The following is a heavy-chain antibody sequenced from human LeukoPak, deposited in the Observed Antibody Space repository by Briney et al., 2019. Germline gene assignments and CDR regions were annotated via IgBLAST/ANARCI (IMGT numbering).Heavy chain of an antibody. D-gene: IGHD1-26*01. Sequence: GGSLRLSCAASGFTFSSYSMNWVRQAPGKGLEWVSSIKGRFTISRDNAKNSLFLQMNSLRAEDTAVYYCAGTGYYLPWGQGTLVTVSS. CDR2: I. CDR3: AGTGYYLP. J-gene: IGHJ5*02. V-gene: IGHV3-21*01. CDR1: GFTFSSYS.